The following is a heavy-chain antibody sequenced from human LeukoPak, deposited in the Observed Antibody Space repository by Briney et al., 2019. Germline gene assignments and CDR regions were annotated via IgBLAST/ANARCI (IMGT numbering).Heavy chain of an antibody. Sequence: GGSLRLSCGASGFTFSSYAMHWVRQAPGKGLEWVADISYDGSNKYYVDSVKGRFTISRDNSKNTLYLQMNSLRGEDTAVYYCARAGTMIRGDTDSFDIWGQGTMVTVSS. CDR2: ISYDGSNK. CDR1: GFTFSSYA. D-gene: IGHD3-10*01. J-gene: IGHJ3*02. V-gene: IGHV3-30*04. CDR3: ARAGTMIRGDTDSFDI.